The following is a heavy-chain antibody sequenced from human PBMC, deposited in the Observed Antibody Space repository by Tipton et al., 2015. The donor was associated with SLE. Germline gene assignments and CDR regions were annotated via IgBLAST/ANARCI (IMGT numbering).Heavy chain of an antibody. CDR1: GFTFSSYD. Sequence: SLRLSCAASGFTFSSYDMHWVRQATGKGLEWVSAIGTAGDTYYPGSVKGRFTISRENAKNSLYLQMNSLRAGDTAVYYCARGGGGSYLLDYWGQGTLVTVSS. V-gene: IGHV3-13*01. CDR2: IGTAGDT. CDR3: ARGGGGSYLLDY. D-gene: IGHD1-26*01. J-gene: IGHJ4*02.